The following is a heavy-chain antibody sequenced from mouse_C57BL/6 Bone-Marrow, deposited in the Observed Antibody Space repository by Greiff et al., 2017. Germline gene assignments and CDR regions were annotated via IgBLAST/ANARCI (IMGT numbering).Heavy chain of an antibody. J-gene: IGHJ1*03. CDR1: GYSITSDY. Sequence: DVQLVESGPGLAKPSQTLSLTCSVTGYSITSDYWNWIRKFPGNKLEYMGYISYSGSTYYNPSLKSRISITRDTSKNQYYLQLNSVTTEDTATYYCARYGYYGSSSYWYFDVWGTGTTVTVSS. V-gene: IGHV3-8*01. CDR3: ARYGYYGSSSYWYFDV. CDR2: ISYSGST. D-gene: IGHD1-1*01.